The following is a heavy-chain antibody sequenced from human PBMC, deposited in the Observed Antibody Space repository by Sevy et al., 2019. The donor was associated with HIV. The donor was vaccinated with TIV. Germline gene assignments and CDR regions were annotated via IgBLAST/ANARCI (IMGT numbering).Heavy chain of an antibody. CDR1: GFTFSSYW. J-gene: IGHJ4*02. V-gene: IGHV3-7*03. D-gene: IGHD3-16*02. CDR3: ARESSYDYVWGSYRRYGYYFDY. Sequence: GGSLRLSCAASGFTFSSYWMSWVRQAPGKGLEWVANIKQDGSEKYYVDSVKGRFTISRDNAKNSLYLQMNSLRAEDTAMYYCARESSYDYVWGSYRRYGYYFDYWGQGTLVTVSS. CDR2: IKQDGSEK.